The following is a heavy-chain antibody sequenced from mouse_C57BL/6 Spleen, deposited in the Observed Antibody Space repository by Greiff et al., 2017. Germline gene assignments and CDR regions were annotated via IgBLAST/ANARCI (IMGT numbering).Heavy chain of an antibody. Sequence: EVQRVESGAELVRPGASVKLSCTASGFNIKDDYMHWVKQRPEQGLEWIGWIDPENGDTEYASKFQGKATITADTSSNTAYLQLSSLTSEDTAVYYCTRFITTVVARYFDVWGTGTTVTVSS. D-gene: IGHD1-1*01. CDR2: IDPENGDT. J-gene: IGHJ1*03. CDR1: GFNIKDDY. CDR3: TRFITTVVARYFDV. V-gene: IGHV14-4*01.